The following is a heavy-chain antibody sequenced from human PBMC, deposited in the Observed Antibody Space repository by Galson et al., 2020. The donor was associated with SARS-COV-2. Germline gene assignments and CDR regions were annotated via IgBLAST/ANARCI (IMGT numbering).Heavy chain of an antibody. V-gene: IGHV2-5*02. CDR3: AHSRGLLWFGELLYRDYYGMDV. D-gene: IGHD3-10*01. Sequence: SGPTLVKPTQTLTLTCTFSGFSLSTSGVGVGWIRQPPGKALEWLALIYWDDDKRYSPSLKSRLTITKDTSKNQVVLTMTNMDPVDTATYYCAHSRGLLWFGELLYRDYYGMDVWGQGTTVTVSS. CDR1: GFSLSTSGVG. CDR2: IYWDDDK. J-gene: IGHJ6*02.